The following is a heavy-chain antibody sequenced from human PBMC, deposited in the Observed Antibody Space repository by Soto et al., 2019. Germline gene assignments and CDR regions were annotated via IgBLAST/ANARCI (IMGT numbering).Heavy chain of an antibody. CDR1: GGTFSSYA. D-gene: IGHD6-6*01. CDR2: IIPIFGTA. Sequence: QVQLVQSGAEVKKPGSSVKVSCKASGGTFSSYAISWVRQAPGQGLEWMGGIIPIFGTANYAQKFQGRVTITADKSTSTAYMELSSLRSEDTAVYYCARDRKIAARPYYYYGMDVCGQGTTVTVSS. CDR3: ARDRKIAARPYYYYGMDV. V-gene: IGHV1-69*06. J-gene: IGHJ6*02.